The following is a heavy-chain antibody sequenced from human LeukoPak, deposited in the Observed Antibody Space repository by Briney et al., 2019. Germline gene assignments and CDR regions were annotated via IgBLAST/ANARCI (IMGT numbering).Heavy chain of an antibody. Sequence: TPSETLSLTCTVSGGSISSSSYYWAWIRQPPGKGLEWIGSIYYSGSTYYNPSLKSRVTISVDTSKNQFSLKLSSVTAADTAVYYCARAATVTTKTSDWDYWGQGTLVTVSS. J-gene: IGHJ4*02. CDR2: IYYSGST. V-gene: IGHV4-39*07. D-gene: IGHD4-17*01. CDR1: GGSISSSSYY. CDR3: ARAATVTTKTSDWDY.